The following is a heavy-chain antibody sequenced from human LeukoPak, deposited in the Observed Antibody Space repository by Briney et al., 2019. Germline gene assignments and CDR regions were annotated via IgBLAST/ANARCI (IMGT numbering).Heavy chain of an antibody. CDR1: GFTFSRHW. V-gene: IGHV3-7*01. D-gene: IGHD3-10*01. CDR3: ARDTPYGSGSYFLDY. J-gene: IGHJ4*02. Sequence: GGSLRLSCAASGFTFSRHWMSWVRQAPGKGLEWVANVKQDGSEEFYVDSVKGRFTISRDNAKNSLYLQMNSLRAEDTAVYYCARDTPYGSGSYFLDYWGQGTLVTVSS. CDR2: VKQDGSEE.